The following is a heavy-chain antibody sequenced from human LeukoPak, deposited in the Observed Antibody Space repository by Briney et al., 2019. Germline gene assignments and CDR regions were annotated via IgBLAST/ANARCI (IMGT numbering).Heavy chain of an antibody. Sequence: PSETLSLTCTVSGGSISSYYWSWIRQPPGKGLEWIGYLYYRGSTTYNPSLKSRVTISIDTSKNQFSLKLSSVTAADTAVYYCAMGQLVLDYWGQGTLVTVSS. V-gene: IGHV4-59*01. CDR1: GGSISSYY. D-gene: IGHD6-6*01. CDR3: AMGQLVLDY. CDR2: LYYRGST. J-gene: IGHJ4*02.